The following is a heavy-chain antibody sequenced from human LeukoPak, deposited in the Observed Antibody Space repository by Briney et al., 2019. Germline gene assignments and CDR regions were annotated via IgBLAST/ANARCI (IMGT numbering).Heavy chain of an antibody. V-gene: IGHV3-7*01. CDR1: GFTFSTSW. J-gene: IGHJ4*02. CDR2: IKADGSGK. D-gene: IGHD1-26*01. CDR3: ARGSGINYFDY. Sequence: QPGGSLRLSCVAPGFTFSTSWMTWVRQAPGMGLERVANIKADGSGKYYVDSVRGRFTISRDNAKNSLYLQMNSLRAEDTAVYYCARGSGINYFDYWGQGTLVTVSS.